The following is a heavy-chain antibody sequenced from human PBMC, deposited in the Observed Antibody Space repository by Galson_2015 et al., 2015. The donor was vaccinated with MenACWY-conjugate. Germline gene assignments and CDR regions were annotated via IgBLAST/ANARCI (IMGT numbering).Heavy chain of an antibody. J-gene: IGHJ5*02. D-gene: IGHD6-19*01. CDR3: ARDSSGWFDGWFDP. CDR1: GDSVSSNNAA. V-gene: IGHV6-1*01. Sequence: CAISGDSVSSNNAAWNWIRQSPSRGLEWLGRTYYRSKWYNDYAVSVKSRMTINPDTSKNQFSLQLNSVTPEDTAVYYCARDSSGWFDGWFDPWGQGTLVTVSS. CDR2: TYYRSKWYN.